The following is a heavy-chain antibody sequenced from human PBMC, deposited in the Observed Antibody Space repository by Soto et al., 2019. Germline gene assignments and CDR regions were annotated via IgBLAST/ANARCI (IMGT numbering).Heavy chain of an antibody. Sequence: GGSLRLSCAGSGFIFNSYPMNLVRQAPGKGLEWVAYISSSSKAIYYADSVKGRFTISRDNAKNSLYLQMNSLRDEDSAVYYCTRQNLEHSSGWYPWGQGTLVTVSS. J-gene: IGHJ5*02. D-gene: IGHD6-19*01. CDR3: TRQNLEHSSGWYP. CDR1: GFIFNSYP. V-gene: IGHV3-48*02. CDR2: ISSSSKAI.